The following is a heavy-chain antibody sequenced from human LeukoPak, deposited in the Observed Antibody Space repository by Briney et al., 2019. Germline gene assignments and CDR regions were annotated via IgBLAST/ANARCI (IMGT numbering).Heavy chain of an antibody. CDR3: AKAGAAAGGGYYYYGMDV. CDR2: ISYDGSNK. Sequence: GGSLRLSCAASGFTFSSYGMHWVRQAPGKGLEWVAVISYDGSNKYYADSVKGRFTISRDNSKNTLYLQMNSLRDEDTAVYYCAKAGAAAGGGYYYYGMDVWGQGTTVTVSS. J-gene: IGHJ6*02. D-gene: IGHD6-13*01. CDR1: GFTFSSYG. V-gene: IGHV3-30*18.